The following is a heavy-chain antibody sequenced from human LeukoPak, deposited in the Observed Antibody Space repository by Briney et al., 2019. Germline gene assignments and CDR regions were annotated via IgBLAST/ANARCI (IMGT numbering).Heavy chain of an antibody. CDR1: GFTFSSYW. D-gene: IGHD3-9*01. Sequence: PGGSLRLSCAASGFTFSSYWMSWVRQAPGKGLEWVANIKQDGSEKYYVDSVKGRFTISRDNAKNSLYLQMNSLRAEDTAVYYCARVLRYFDFLYYFDYWGQGTLVTVSS. J-gene: IGHJ4*02. CDR2: IKQDGSEK. V-gene: IGHV3-7*01. CDR3: ARVLRYFDFLYYFDY.